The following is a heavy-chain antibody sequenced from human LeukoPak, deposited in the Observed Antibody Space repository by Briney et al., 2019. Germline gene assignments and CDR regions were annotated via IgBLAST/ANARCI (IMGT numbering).Heavy chain of an antibody. D-gene: IGHD2-15*01. V-gene: IGHV3-23*01. Sequence: PSGGSLRLSCAASGFTFSSYAMSWVRQAPGKGLEWVSAISGSGGSTYYADSVKGRFTISRDNSKNALYLQMNSLRAEDTAVYYCASRVVAATEEWYYYYGMDVWGQGTTVTVSS. CDR3: ASRVVAATEEWYYYYGMDV. CDR1: GFTFSSYA. CDR2: ISGSGGST. J-gene: IGHJ6*02.